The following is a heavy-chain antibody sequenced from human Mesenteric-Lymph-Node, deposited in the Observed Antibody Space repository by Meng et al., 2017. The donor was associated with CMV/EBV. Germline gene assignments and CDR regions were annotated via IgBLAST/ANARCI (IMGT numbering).Heavy chain of an antibody. CDR2: IYYSGST. J-gene: IGHJ3*02. Sequence: SETLSLTCTVSGGSISSSSYYWGWIRQPPGKGLEWIGSIYYSGSTYYNPSLKSRVTISVDTSKNQFSLKLSSVTAADTAVYYCARSDTAQDAFDIWGQGTMVTVSS. CDR1: GGSISSSSYY. D-gene: IGHD5-18*01. V-gene: IGHV4-39*07. CDR3: ARSDTAQDAFDI.